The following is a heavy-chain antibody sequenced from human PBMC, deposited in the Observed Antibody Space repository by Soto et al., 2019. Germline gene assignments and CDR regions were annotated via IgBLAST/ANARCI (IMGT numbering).Heavy chain of an antibody. CDR1: GFTFSSYG. Sequence: QVQLVESGGGVVQPGRSLRLSCAASGFTFSSYGMHWVRQAPGKGLEWVAVIWYDGSNKYYADSVKGRFTISRDNSKNTLYLQMNSLIAEDTAVSYCARDLGSYYGGGYYYGMDVWGQGTTVTVSS. J-gene: IGHJ6*02. V-gene: IGHV3-33*01. D-gene: IGHD1-26*01. CDR3: ARDLGSYYGGGYYYGMDV. CDR2: IWYDGSNK.